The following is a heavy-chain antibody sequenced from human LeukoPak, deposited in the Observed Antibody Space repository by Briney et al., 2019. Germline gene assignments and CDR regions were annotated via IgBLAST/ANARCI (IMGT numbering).Heavy chain of an antibody. Sequence: TGGSLRLSCATSGFTFSSYWMSWVRQAPGKGLEWVANIKQDGSEKYYVDSVKGRFTISRDNAKNSLYLQMNSLRAEDTAVYYCARRMVNWNDYYFDYWGQGTLVTVSS. CDR2: IKQDGSEK. CDR3: ARRMVNWNDYYFDY. J-gene: IGHJ4*02. D-gene: IGHD1-1*01. CDR1: GFTFSSYW. V-gene: IGHV3-7*01.